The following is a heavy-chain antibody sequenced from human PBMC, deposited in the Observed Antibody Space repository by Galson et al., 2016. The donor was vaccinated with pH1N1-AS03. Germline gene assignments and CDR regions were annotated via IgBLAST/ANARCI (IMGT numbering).Heavy chain of an antibody. CDR1: TDNFVDYG. CDR2: IVPFSVTT. J-gene: IGHJ4*02. V-gene: IGHV1-69*13. CDR3: ARDRYHGLPGDYYESAY. D-gene: IGHD3-22*01. Sequence: SVKVSCKASTDNFVDYGISWVRQAPGQGPEWMGGIVPFSVTTDYAQKFQGRISITADESTSTAYMELGSLTSEDTAVYYCARDRYHGLPGDYYESAYWGQGTLVTVSS.